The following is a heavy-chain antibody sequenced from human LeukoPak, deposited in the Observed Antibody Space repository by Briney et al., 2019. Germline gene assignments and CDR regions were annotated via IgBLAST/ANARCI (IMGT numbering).Heavy chain of an antibody. CDR3: ARDLYDYVWGSDLYYYYMDV. CDR1: GFTFSDYY. J-gene: IGHJ6*03. D-gene: IGHD3-16*02. CDR2: ISSSGSTI. V-gene: IGHV3-11*04. Sequence: SGGSLRLSCAASGFTFSDYYMSWIRQAPGKGLEWVSYISSSGSTIYYADSVKGRFTISRDNAKNSLYLQMNSLRAEDTAVYYCARDLYDYVWGSDLYYYYMDVWGKGTTVTVSS.